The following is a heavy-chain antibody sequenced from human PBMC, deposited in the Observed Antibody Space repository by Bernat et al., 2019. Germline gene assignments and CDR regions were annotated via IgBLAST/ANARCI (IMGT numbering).Heavy chain of an antibody. CDR3: ATDIYGSGSYIGY. Sequence: EVQLVESGGGLVQPGGSLRLSCAASGFTFSSYAMSWVRQAPGKGLEWVSAISGSGGRTYSADSVKGRFTISRDNSKNTLYLQMNSLRAEDTAVYYCATDIYGSGSYIGYWGQGTLVTVSS. CDR2: ISGSGGRT. D-gene: IGHD3-10*01. J-gene: IGHJ4*02. V-gene: IGHV3-23*04. CDR1: GFTFSSYA.